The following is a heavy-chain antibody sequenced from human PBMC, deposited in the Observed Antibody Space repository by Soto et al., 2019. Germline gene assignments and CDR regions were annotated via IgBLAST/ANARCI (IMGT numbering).Heavy chain of an antibody. V-gene: IGHV3-23*01. CDR3: AKGPDGSGYYHNWFDS. Sequence: EVHLLESGGALVQPGGSLTLSCAASGFSFSDYAMSWVRQAPGKGLAWVSSISRTGDSAYDADSVKGRFAISRDSSKNRLSLQMNSLRVDDTAVDYCAKGPDGSGYYHNWFDSWGQGTLITVSS. CDR2: ISRTGDSA. CDR1: GFSFSDYA. D-gene: IGHD3-22*01. J-gene: IGHJ5*01.